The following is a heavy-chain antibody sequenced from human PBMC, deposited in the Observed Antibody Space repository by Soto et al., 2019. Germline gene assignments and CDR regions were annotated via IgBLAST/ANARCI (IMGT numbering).Heavy chain of an antibody. CDR1: GFAFSSYA. J-gene: IGHJ4*02. CDR3: SKATRAGSNSWSDFYPCFDY. CDR2: ISGGGYGT. D-gene: IGHD3-3*01. V-gene: IGHV3-23*01. Sequence: EVQLLESGGALVQPGGSLRLSCAASGFAFSSYAMSWVRQAPGKGLDWVSTISGGGYGTDYADSVKGRCTISIDNSKCTLYLQMNRLRAEDTAVYYCSKATRAGSNSWSDFYPCFDYWGQGTLVTVA.